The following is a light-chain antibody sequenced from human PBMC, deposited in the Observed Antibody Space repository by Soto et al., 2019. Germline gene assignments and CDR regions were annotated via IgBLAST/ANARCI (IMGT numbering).Light chain of an antibody. J-gene: IGKJ2*01. V-gene: IGKV3-20*01. CDR2: GAS. Sequence: EIVLTQSPGTLSLSPGERATLSCRASQSVSSSYFAWYQQKPSQAPRLLIYGASSRATGIPDRSSGSGSGTDFTLIISRLEPEDFAVYYGQQYGSSPYTFGQGTKLEIK. CDR3: QQYGSSPYT. CDR1: QSVSSSY.